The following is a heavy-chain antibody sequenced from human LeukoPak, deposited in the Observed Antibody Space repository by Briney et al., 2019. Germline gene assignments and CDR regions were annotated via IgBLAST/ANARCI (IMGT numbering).Heavy chain of an antibody. CDR1: GFTFSSYS. D-gene: IGHD3-16*01. CDR2: ISTSSNTI. Sequence: PGGSLRLSCAASGFTFSSYSMNWVRQTPGKGLEWISYISTSSNTIYYADSVKGRFTISRDNAKNSLYMQMNSLRAEDTAMFYCARGAPGGRGFDDWGQGSLVTVSA. J-gene: IGHJ4*02. V-gene: IGHV3-48*01. CDR3: ARGAPGGRGFDD.